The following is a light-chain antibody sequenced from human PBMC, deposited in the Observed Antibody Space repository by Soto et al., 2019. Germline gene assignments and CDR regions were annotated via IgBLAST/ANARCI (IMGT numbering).Light chain of an antibody. J-gene: IGKJ1*01. Sequence: DIQMTQSPSSLSASVGDRVTITCRASQGIRIDLGWFQQRPGKAPKRLIYGASSLQSGVPSRFSGSGSGTEFTLKISNLQPEDFATYYCLQHNSFPRTFGQGTKVEIK. V-gene: IGKV1-17*02. CDR2: GAS. CDR1: QGIRID. CDR3: LQHNSFPRT.